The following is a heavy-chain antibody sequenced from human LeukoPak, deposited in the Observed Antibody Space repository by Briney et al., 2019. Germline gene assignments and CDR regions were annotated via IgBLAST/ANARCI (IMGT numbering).Heavy chain of an antibody. CDR3: AIRKRYLWSGYPYNWFDP. Sequence: ASVTVSCTASGGTFSSYAISWVRQAPGQGLEWMGGIIPIFGTANYAQKFQGRVTITADESTSTAYMELSSLRSEDTAVYYCAIRKRYLWSGYPYNWFDPWGQGTLVTVSS. CDR2: IIPIFGTA. CDR1: GGTFSSYA. V-gene: IGHV1-69*13. D-gene: IGHD3-3*01. J-gene: IGHJ5*02.